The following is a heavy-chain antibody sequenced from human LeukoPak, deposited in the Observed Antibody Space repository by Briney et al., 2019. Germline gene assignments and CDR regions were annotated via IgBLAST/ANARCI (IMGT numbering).Heavy chain of an antibody. Sequence: GRSLRLSCAASGFTFSLYGMHWVRQAPGKGLEWVALISNDGSKTYYADSVKGRFTISRDNSKNTVYLQVSSLRAVDTAVYYCAKDSRGANFFGDFDYWGQGTLVTVSS. CDR2: ISNDGSKT. J-gene: IGHJ4*02. D-gene: IGHD3-10*01. V-gene: IGHV3-33*06. CDR1: GFTFSLYG. CDR3: AKDSRGANFFGDFDY.